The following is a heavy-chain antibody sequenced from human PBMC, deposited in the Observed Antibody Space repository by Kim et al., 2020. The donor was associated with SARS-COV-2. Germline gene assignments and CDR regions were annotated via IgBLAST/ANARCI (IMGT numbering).Heavy chain of an antibody. Sequence: ASVKVSCKASGYTFTGYYMHWVRQAPGQGLEWMGWINPNSGGTNYAQKFQGRVTMTRDTSISTAYMELSRLRSDDTAVYYCASLGEYSSSPYNWFDPWGQGTLVTVSS. CDR3: ASLGEYSSSPYNWFDP. V-gene: IGHV1-2*02. CDR2: INPNSGGT. CDR1: GYTFTGYY. D-gene: IGHD6-6*01. J-gene: IGHJ5*02.